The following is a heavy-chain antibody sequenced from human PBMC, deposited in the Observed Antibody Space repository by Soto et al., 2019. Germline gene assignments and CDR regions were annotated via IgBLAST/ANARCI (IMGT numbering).Heavy chain of an antibody. V-gene: IGHV3-23*01. CDR2: FTSGGST. J-gene: IGHJ4*02. Sequence: EVQLLESGGDLVQPGGSLRLSCAASGFIFSNYAMTWVRQAPGKGPEWVSTFTSGGSTYYRDTVKGRFTISRDNSKNTLYLHMTSLRAEDTAVYYCARTDKYNSQSSGWANRFDYWGQGTLVTVSA. CDR3: ARTDKYNSQSSGWANRFDY. CDR1: GFIFSNYA. D-gene: IGHD6-19*01.